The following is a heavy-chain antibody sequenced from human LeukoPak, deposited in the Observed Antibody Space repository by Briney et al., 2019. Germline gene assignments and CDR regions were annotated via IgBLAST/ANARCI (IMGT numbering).Heavy chain of an antibody. D-gene: IGHD5-12*01. CDR3: ARDPNSGYDMVWYLDL. J-gene: IGHJ2*01. CDR1: GFTFSTYA. Sequence: GRSPRLSCAGSGFTFSTYAMHWVRQAPGKGLGWVAVISSDGTKKYYADSVKGRFTISRDNSKDMLYLQMNSLRVDDTAVYYCARDPNSGYDMVWYLDLWGRGTLVTVSS. V-gene: IGHV3-30-3*01. CDR2: ISSDGTKK.